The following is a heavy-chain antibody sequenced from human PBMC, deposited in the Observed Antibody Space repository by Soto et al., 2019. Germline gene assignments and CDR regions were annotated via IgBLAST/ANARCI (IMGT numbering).Heavy chain of an antibody. CDR2: IYYSGST. D-gene: IGHD3-22*01. Sequence: QVQLQESGPGLVKPSQTLSLTCTVSGGSISSGGYYWSWIRQHPGKGLEWIGYIYYSGSTYYNPSHKRRVTISVDTSTDQFSLKLSSVTAADTAVYYCARAGGDAYDSSGVFDYWGQGTLVTVSS. CDR3: ARAGGDAYDSSGVFDY. J-gene: IGHJ4*02. V-gene: IGHV4-31*03. CDR1: GGSISSGGYY.